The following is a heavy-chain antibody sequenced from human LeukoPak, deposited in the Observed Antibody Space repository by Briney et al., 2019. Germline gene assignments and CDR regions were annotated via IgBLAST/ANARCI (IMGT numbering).Heavy chain of an antibody. V-gene: IGHV3-23*01. CDR3: AREGDFWSGYPIDHYYYMDV. Sequence: GGSLGLSCSTSGFTFSSYAMTWVRQAPGKGLEWVSTISGRGDLEFYTESVKGRFTISRDHSKNTVHLQMDSLRAEDTAIYYCAREGDFWSGYPIDHYYYMDVWGKGTTVTVTS. CDR1: GFTFSSYA. D-gene: IGHD3-3*01. J-gene: IGHJ6*03. CDR2: ISGRGDLE.